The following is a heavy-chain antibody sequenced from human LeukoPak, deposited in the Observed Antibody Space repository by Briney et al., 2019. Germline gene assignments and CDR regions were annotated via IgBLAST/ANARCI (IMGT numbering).Heavy chain of an antibody. V-gene: IGHV3-15*01. CDR1: GFTFSNAW. D-gene: IGHD3-22*01. Sequence: GGSLRLSCAASGFTFSNAWMSWVRQAPGKGLEWVGRIKSKTDGGTTDYAAPVKGRFTISRDDSKNTLYLQMNSLKTEDTAVYYCTTDNYYDSSGYYRNYWGQGTLVTVSS. CDR3: TTDNYYDSSGYYRNY. CDR2: IKSKTDGGTT. J-gene: IGHJ4*02.